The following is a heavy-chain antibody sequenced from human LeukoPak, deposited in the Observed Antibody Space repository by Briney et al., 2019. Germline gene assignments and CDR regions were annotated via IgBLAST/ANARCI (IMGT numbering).Heavy chain of an antibody. J-gene: IGHJ4*02. CDR2: ISGSGGST. CDR3: AKYDYYDSSGYYGSFSDY. Sequence: GGSLRLSCAASGFTFSDYAMSWVRQAPGKGLEWVSTISGSGGSTYYADSVKGRFTLSRDNSKNTLCLQMNSLRAEDTAVYYCAKYDYYDSSGYYGSFSDYWGQGILVTVSS. V-gene: IGHV3-23*01. CDR1: GFTFSDYA. D-gene: IGHD3-22*01.